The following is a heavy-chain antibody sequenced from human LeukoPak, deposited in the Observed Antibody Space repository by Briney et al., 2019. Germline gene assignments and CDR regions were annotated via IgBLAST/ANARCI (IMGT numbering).Heavy chain of an antibody. CDR2: IIPILGMA. CDR3: ARAQYYYDSSGYRPPGAFDM. CDR1: GGTFSSYA. V-gene: IGHV1-69*04. Sequence: ASVKVSCKASGGTFSSYAISWVRQAPGQGLEWMGRIIPILGMANYAQKFQGRVTITADKSTSTAYMELSSLRSEDTAVYYCARAQYYYDSSGYRPPGAFDMWGQGTMVTVSS. D-gene: IGHD3-22*01. J-gene: IGHJ3*02.